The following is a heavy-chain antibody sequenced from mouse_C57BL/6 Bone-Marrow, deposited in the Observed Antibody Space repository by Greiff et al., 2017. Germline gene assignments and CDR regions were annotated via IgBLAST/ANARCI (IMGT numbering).Heavy chain of an antibody. CDR1: GYTFTSYW. V-gene: IGHV1-55*01. CDR3: ARKLLLLRGWYFEG. D-gene: IGHD1-1*01. Sequence: VQLQQPGAELVKPGASVKMSCKASGYTFTSYWITWVKQRPGQGLEWIGDIYPGNGNTNYNEKFESKATLTVDTSSSTAYMHLSSLTSDDSAVYYCARKLLLLRGWYFEGWGTGATVTVAS. CDR2: IYPGNGNT. J-gene: IGHJ1*03.